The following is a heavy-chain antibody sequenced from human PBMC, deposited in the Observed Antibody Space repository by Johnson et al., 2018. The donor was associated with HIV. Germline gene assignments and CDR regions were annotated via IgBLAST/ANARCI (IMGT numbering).Heavy chain of an antibody. CDR3: TTDRGSSWYPPDAFDI. V-gene: IGHV3-30-3*01. CDR1: GFSFSRYV. Sequence: QVQLVESGGGVVQPGRSLRLSCAASGFSFSRYVMHWVRQAPGKGLEWVAVISDDGSNKYYGDSVKGRFTISRDSSKNTLYLQMNSLKTEDTAVYYCTTDRGSSWYPPDAFDIWGQGTMVTVSS. CDR2: ISDDGSNK. D-gene: IGHD6-13*01. J-gene: IGHJ3*02.